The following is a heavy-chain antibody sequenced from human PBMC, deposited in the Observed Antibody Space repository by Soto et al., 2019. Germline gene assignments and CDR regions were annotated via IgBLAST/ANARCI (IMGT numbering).Heavy chain of an antibody. Sequence: QVHLVQSGAEVKKPGASVKVSCKGSGYGFTTYGITWVRQAPGQGLEWMAWISAHNGNTNYAQKLQGRVTVTRDTSQRTAYMERRSLRSDDTAVYYCARGRYGDYWGQGARVNVSS. D-gene: IGHD1-1*01. V-gene: IGHV1-18*01. J-gene: IGHJ4*02. CDR3: ARGRYGDY. CDR1: GYGFTTYG. CDR2: ISAHNGNT.